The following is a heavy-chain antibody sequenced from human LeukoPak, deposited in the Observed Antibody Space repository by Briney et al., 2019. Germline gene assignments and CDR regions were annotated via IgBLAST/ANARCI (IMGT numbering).Heavy chain of an antibody. Sequence: SQTLSLTCAISGDSVSTNSATWTWLRQSPSRGLEWLGRTYYRSKWSNDYAVSMKSRITINPDTSKNQFSLQLNSVAPEDTAVYYCARLVGASWFDSWGQGTLVTVSS. CDR2: TYYRSKWSN. V-gene: IGHV6-1*01. CDR1: GDSVSTNSAT. D-gene: IGHD1-26*01. J-gene: IGHJ5*01. CDR3: ARLVGASWFDS.